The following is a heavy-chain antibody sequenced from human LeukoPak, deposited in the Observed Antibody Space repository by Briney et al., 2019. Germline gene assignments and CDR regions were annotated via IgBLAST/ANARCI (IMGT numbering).Heavy chain of an antibody. CDR1: GGSISSSSYY. CDR2: IYHSGST. J-gene: IGHJ2*01. D-gene: IGHD4-17*01. CDR3: ARADDYGDYQGYFDL. V-gene: IGHV4-39*07. Sequence: PSETLSLTCTVSGGSISSSSYYWGWIRQPPGKGLEWIGYIYHSGSTYYNSSLKSRVTISVDRSKNQFSLKLSSVTAADTAVYYCARADDYGDYQGYFDLWGRGTLVTVSS.